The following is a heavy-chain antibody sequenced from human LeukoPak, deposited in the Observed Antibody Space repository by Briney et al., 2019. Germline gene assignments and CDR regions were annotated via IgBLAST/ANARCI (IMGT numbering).Heavy chain of an antibody. J-gene: IGHJ5*02. D-gene: IGHD6-13*01. Sequence: TVSLSRKASGYTFTGYYMHWVPRAPGQGREWMGGITPNSGGTNYAQKFQGRVTMTRDTSIRTAYMELSRLRSDDTAVYYFARYGIPGISRYLNWFDPWGQGTRVTV. CDR2: ITPNSGGT. CDR3: ARYGIPGISRYLNWFDP. V-gene: IGHV1-2*02. CDR1: GYTFTGYY.